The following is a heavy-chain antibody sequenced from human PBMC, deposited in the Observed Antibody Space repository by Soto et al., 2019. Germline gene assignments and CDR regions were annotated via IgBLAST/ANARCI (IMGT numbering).Heavy chain of an antibody. J-gene: IGHJ4*03. Sequence: QVQLVQSGAEEKKPGASVKVSCKASGYTFSSYAMHWVRQAPGQRLEWMGWINAGNGNTKYSQKFQGRVTVSRATSASPANRQPSSPTSADTGSYYWARLGPPIACWRQRALVTV. V-gene: IGHV1-3*05. CDR2: INAGNGNT. D-gene: IGHD7-27*01. CDR1: GYTFSSYA. CDR3: ARLGPPIAC.